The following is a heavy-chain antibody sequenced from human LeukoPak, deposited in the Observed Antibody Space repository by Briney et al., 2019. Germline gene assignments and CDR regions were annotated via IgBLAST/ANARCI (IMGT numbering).Heavy chain of an antibody. CDR2: INWNGGST. CDR1: GFTFDDYG. D-gene: IGHD3-22*01. Sequence: GGSLRLSCAASGFTFDDYGMSWVRQAPGKGLEWVSGINWNGGSTGYADSVKGRFTISRDNAKNSLYLQMNSLRAEDTAVYYCARDVGDSSGYYFIPFDYWGQGTLVTVSS. CDR3: ARDVGDSSGYYFIPFDY. J-gene: IGHJ4*02. V-gene: IGHV3-20*04.